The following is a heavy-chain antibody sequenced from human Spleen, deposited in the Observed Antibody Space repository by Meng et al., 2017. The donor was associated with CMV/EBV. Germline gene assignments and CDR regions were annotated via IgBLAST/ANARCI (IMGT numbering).Heavy chain of an antibody. J-gene: IGHJ5*02. D-gene: IGHD2-21*01. CDR1: GFTFSTCW. CDR2: INSDGSST. V-gene: IGHV3-74*01. CDR3: ARGAYWFDT. Sequence: GESLKISCSASGFTFSTCWMHWVRQVPGKGLVWVSRINSDGSSTSYAGSVKGRFTISRDNAKNTLYLQMNSLRAEDTAVYYCARGAYWFDTWGQGTLVTVSS.